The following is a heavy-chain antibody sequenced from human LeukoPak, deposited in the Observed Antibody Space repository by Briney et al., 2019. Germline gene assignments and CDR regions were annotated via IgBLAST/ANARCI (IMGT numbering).Heavy chain of an antibody. CDR2: ISSSSSYI. V-gene: IGHV3-21*01. CDR1: GFTFSSYS. D-gene: IGHD3-10*01. CDR3: ARDGRNVLHDY. Sequence: PGGSLRLSCAASGFTFSSYSMNWVRQAPGKGLEWVSSISSSSSYIYYAYSVKGRFTISRDNAKNSLYLQMNSLRAEDTAVYYCARDGRNVLHDYWGQGTLVTVSS. J-gene: IGHJ4*02.